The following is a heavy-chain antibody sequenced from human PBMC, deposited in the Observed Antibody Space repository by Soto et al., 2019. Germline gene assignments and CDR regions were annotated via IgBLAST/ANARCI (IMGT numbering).Heavy chain of an antibody. CDR1: GVTFSTYS. Sequence: GGSLRLSCAASGVTFSTYSMNWVRQAPGKGLEWVSYISSSSSTIFYTDSVKGRFTVSRDNAKNSLHLQMNSLRVEDTAVYYCARSQEALSFDYWCQGTLVTVFS. CDR2: ISSSSSTI. J-gene: IGHJ4*02. CDR3: ARSQEALSFDY. V-gene: IGHV3-48*01.